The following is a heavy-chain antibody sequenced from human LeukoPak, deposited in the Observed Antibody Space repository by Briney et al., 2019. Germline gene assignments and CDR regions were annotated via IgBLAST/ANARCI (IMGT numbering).Heavy chain of an antibody. CDR3: AGADSNGWIADY. CDR1: GFSVSNNY. Sequence: GGSLRLSCAASGFSVSNNYMTWVRQAPGKGLEWVSLIYSGGSTDYGDSVKGRFTISRDNSKNTLYLQMNSLRAEDTAVYYCAGADSNGWIADYWGQGTQVTVSS. D-gene: IGHD6-19*01. V-gene: IGHV3-53*01. J-gene: IGHJ4*02. CDR2: IYSGGST.